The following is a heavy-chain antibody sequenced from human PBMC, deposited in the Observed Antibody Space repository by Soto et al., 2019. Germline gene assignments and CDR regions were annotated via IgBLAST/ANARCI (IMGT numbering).Heavy chain of an antibody. CDR1: GYTFTGYY. D-gene: IGHD1-7*01. CDR3: ARNQELRYNWFDP. CDR2: INPNSGGT. Sequence: GASVKVSCKASGYTFTGYYMHWVRQAPGQGLEWMGWINPNSGGTNYAQKFQDWVTISIDTSKNQFSLNLSSVTAADTAVYYCARNQELRYNWFDPWGQGTLVTVSS. J-gene: IGHJ5*02. V-gene: IGHV1-2*04.